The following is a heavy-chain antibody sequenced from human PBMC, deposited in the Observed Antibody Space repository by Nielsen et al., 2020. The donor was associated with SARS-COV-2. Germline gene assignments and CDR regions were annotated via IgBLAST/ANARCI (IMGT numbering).Heavy chain of an antibody. CDR3: ARGNGWGSYYDY. Sequence: GESLKISCAASGFTFSSYAMHWVRQAPGKGLEWVAVISYDGTNKYYADSVKGRFTISRDNSNNTLYLQMNSLRGEDTAVYYCARGNGWGSYYDYWGQGTLVTVSS. D-gene: IGHD7-27*01. V-gene: IGHV3-30-3*01. J-gene: IGHJ4*02. CDR2: ISYDGTNK. CDR1: GFTFSSYA.